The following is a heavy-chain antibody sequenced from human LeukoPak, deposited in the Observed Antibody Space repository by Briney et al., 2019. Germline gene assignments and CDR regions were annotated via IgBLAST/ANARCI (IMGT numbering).Heavy chain of an antibody. CDR1: GYSFTSYW. J-gene: IGHJ4*02. Sequence: GESLKISCKGSGYSFTSYWIGWVRQAPGKGLEWVSSISSSSSYIYYADSVKGRFTISRNNAKNSLYLQMNSLRAEDTAVYYCARDLDSSGPDYWGQGTLVTVSS. CDR3: ARDLDSSGPDY. CDR2: ISSSSSYI. V-gene: IGHV3-21*01. D-gene: IGHD3-22*01.